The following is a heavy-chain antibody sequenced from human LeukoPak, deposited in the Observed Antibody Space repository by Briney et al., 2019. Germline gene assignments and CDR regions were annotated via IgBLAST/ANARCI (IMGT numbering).Heavy chain of an antibody. CDR2: INPNSGGT. CDR1: GYTFTGYY. Sequence: ASVKVSCKASGYTFTGYYMHWVRQAPGQGLEWMGWINPNSGGTNYAQKFQGRVTMTRDTSISTAYMELSRLRSDDTAVYYCARDYGGYDFGYYYGMDVWGKGTTVTVSS. D-gene: IGHD5-12*01. V-gene: IGHV1-2*02. CDR3: ARDYGGYDFGYYYGMDV. J-gene: IGHJ6*04.